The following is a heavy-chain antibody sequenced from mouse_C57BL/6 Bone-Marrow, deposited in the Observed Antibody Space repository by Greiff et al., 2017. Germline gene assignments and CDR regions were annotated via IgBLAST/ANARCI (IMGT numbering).Heavy chain of an antibody. CDR2: IYPRDGST. J-gene: IGHJ1*03. CDR3: SRLKVDGSSGDWYYDG. CDR1: GYTFTSYD. V-gene: IGHV1-85*01. D-gene: IGHD1-1*01. Sequence: QVQLQQSGPELVKPGASVTLSCKASGYTFTSYDINWVKQRPGQGLEWIGWIYPRDGSTKYNEKFKGKATLTVDTSSSTAYMELHSLTSEDSAVYFCSRLKVDGSSGDWYYDGWDTGTTVTLSS.